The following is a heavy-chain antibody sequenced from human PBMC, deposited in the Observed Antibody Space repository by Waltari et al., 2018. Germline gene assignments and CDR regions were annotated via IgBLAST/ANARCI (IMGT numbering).Heavy chain of an antibody. CDR3: AREVDYGSGRVWFDP. Sequence: QVQLQESGPGLVKPSETLSLTCAVSGYSISSGYYWGWIRQPPGKGLEWIGSIYHSGRTYYNPSLKSRVTISVDTSKNQFSLKLSSVTAADTAVYYCAREVDYGSGRVWFDPWGQGTLVTVSS. CDR1: GYSISSGYY. V-gene: IGHV4-38-2*02. J-gene: IGHJ5*02. D-gene: IGHD3-10*01. CDR2: IYHSGRT.